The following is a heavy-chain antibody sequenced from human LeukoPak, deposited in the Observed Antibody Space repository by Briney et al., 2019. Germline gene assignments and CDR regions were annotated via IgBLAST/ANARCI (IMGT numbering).Heavy chain of an antibody. Sequence: GASLKISFKGSGYRFTSYWIGWVRQLAGKGLECRGIIYPGDSDTTYSPSFQGQLATSADNSISTAYLQWSSLKASDTAIYYCASGRMVRGVIPSFDYWGQGTLVTVSS. CDR3: ASGRMVRGVIPSFDY. J-gene: IGHJ4*02. D-gene: IGHD3-10*01. CDR1: GYRFTSYW. V-gene: IGHV5-51*01. CDR2: IYPGDSDT.